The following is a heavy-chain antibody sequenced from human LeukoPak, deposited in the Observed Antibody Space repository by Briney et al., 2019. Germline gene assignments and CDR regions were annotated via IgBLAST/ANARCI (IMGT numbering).Heavy chain of an antibody. CDR2: ISGSGVTM. CDR1: GFTFSSYE. V-gene: IGHV3-48*03. D-gene: IGHD6-19*01. CDR3: AREDIRLDYFDY. Sequence: PGGSLRLSCAASGFTFSSYEMNWVRQAPGRGLEWVSYISGSGVTMYYADSVKGRFTISRDGAKNSLYLQMNSLRAEDTAVYYCAREDIRLDYFDYWGQGTLVAVSS. J-gene: IGHJ4*02.